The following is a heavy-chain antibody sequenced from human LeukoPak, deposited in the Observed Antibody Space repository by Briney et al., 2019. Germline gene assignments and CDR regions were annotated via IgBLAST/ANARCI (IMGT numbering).Heavy chain of an antibody. V-gene: IGHV4-39*01. J-gene: IGHJ2*01. CDR1: GXSISSSSCY. CDR3: ARLVDWYFDL. CDR2: IYYSGST. Sequence: SETLSLTCTVSGXSISSSSCYWGWIRQPPGKGLEWIGSIYYSGSTYYNPSLKSRVTISVDTSKNQFSLKLSSVTAADTAVYYCARLVDWYFDLWGRGTLVTASS. D-gene: IGHD1-26*01.